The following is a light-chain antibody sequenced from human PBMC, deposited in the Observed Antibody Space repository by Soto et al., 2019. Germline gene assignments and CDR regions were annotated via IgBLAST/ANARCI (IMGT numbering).Light chain of an antibody. J-gene: IGKJ1*01. CDR2: DAS. CDR1: QSISSW. Sequence: DIQMTQSPSTLSASVGDRVTITCRASQSISSWLAWYQQKPGKAPKLLIYDASTLESGVPSRFSGGGSGTEFTLTISRLQPDDFATYYCQQYSMYSTFGQGTKVDIK. V-gene: IGKV1-5*01. CDR3: QQYSMYST.